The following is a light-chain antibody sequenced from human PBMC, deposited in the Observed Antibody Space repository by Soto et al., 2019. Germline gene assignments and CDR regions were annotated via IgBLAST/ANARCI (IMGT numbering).Light chain of an antibody. Sequence: QSALTQPASVSGSPGQSITISCTGTSSDVGGYNYVDWYQQPPGKAPKLMIYDVSHRPSGVSNRFSGSKSGNTASLTIAGLATEDEADYDCSSYTSSSALVVFGGGTRVTVL. V-gene: IGLV2-14*01. CDR2: DVS. CDR1: SSDVGGYNY. J-gene: IGLJ2*01. CDR3: SSYTSSSALVV.